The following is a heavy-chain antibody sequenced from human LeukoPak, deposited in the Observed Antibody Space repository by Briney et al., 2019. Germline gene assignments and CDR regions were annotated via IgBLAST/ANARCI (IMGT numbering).Heavy chain of an antibody. V-gene: IGHV1-8*01. J-gene: IGHJ6*02. Sequence: ASAKVSCKASGYTFTSYDINWVRQATGQGLEWMGWMNPNSGNTGYAQEFQGRVTMTRNTSISTAYMELSSLRSEDTAVYYCARGSAAYYDFWSGYWDYYYYGMDVWGQGTTVTVSS. D-gene: IGHD3-3*01. CDR2: MNPNSGNT. CDR1: GYTFTSYD. CDR3: ARGSAAYYDFWSGYWDYYYYGMDV.